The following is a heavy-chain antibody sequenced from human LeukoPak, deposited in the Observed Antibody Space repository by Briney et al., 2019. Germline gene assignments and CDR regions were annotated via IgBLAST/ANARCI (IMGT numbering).Heavy chain of an antibody. D-gene: IGHD6-19*01. V-gene: IGHV1-2*04. J-gene: IGHJ4*02. CDR3: AAEHYTSGWYH. Sequence: ASVKVSCKASGYTFTGYYMHWVRQAPGQGLEWMGWINPNSGGTNYAQKFQGWVTMTRDTSISTAYMELSRLRSDDTAVYYCAAEHYTSGWYHGGQGTLVAVSS. CDR2: INPNSGGT. CDR1: GYTFTGYY.